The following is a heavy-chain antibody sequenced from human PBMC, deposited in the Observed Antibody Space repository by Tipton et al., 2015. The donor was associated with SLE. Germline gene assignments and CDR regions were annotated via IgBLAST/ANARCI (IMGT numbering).Heavy chain of an antibody. CDR2: IIPIFGTA. CDR1: GGTFSSYA. Sequence: QSGPEVKKPGSSVKVSCKASGGTFSSYAISWVRQAPGQGLEWMGGIIPIFGTANYAQKFQGRVTITADESTSTAYMELSSLRSDDTAVYYCARGANWGPEDVWGQGTTVTVSS. CDR3: ARGANWGPEDV. D-gene: IGHD7-27*01. J-gene: IGHJ6*02. V-gene: IGHV1-69*01.